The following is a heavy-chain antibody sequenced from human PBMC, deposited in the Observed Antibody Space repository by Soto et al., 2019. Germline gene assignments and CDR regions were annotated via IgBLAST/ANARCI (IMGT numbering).Heavy chain of an antibody. CDR1: GGSISISSYD. D-gene: IGHD3-3*01. V-gene: IGHV4-39*01. CDR2: MYYSGGT. Sequence: PSGTLSLTCSVSGGSISISSYDWGWMRQPSGKGLEWIASMYYSGGTYYNPSLKTRATISVDQSKNQFSLKLTSATAAVPAVYYCARLDRFLEYFNHWGQGTLVTVSS. CDR3: ARLDRFLEYFNH. J-gene: IGHJ1*01.